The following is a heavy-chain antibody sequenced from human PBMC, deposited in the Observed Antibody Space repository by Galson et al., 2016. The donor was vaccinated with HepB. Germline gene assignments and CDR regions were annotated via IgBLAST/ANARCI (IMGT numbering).Heavy chain of an antibody. Sequence: SVKVSCKASGYIFFNYGISWVRQAPGQGLEWVGWISAYNGNTNYAQNLQDRVTMTTDTSTSTAYMELRSLRSDDTAVDYCARDLRWMSIANQGWFDPWGQGTLVTVSS. CDR1: GYIFFNYG. CDR3: ARDLRWMSIANQGWFDP. J-gene: IGHJ5*02. CDR2: ISAYNGNT. D-gene: IGHD6-6*01. V-gene: IGHV1-18*01.